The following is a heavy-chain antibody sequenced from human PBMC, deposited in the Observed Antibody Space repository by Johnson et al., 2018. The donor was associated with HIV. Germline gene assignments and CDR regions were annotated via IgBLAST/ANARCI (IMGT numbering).Heavy chain of an antibody. CDR3: AKDRQATSTLGAFDI. D-gene: IGHD5-24*01. V-gene: IGHV3-9*01. CDR2: ISWNSDTI. CDR1: GFTFDDYA. J-gene: IGHJ3*02. Sequence: VQLVESGGGLAEPGRSLRLSCAASGFTFDDYAMHWVRQAPGKGLEWVSGISWNSDTIRYADSVKGRFTISRDNAKNSLYLQMNSLRAEDTALYYCAKDRQATSTLGAFDIWGQGNMVIVSS.